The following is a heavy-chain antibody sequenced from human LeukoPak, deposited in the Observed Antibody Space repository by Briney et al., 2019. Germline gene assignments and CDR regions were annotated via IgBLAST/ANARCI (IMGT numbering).Heavy chain of an antibody. CDR3: AKGGDYDYVWGSYPLYYFGY. Sequence: GGSLRLSCAASGFTFSSYAMSWVRQAPGKGLEWVSAISGSGGSTYYADSVKGRFTISRDNSKNTLYLQMNSLGAEGTAVYYCAKGGDYDYVWGSYPLYYFGYWGQGTLVTVSS. CDR1: GFTFSSYA. J-gene: IGHJ4*02. D-gene: IGHD3-16*02. V-gene: IGHV3-23*01. CDR2: ISGSGGST.